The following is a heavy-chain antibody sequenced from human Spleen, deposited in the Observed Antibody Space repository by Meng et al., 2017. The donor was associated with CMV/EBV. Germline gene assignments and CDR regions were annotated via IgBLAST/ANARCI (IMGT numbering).Heavy chain of an antibody. Sequence: GESLKISCAVSRFTLSKYWMSWVRQAPGKGLEWVANIKQDGSEKYYVDSVKGRFTISRDNTKNSLYLQMNRLRAEDTAVYYCARGIVEIHWGPGTLVTVSS. CDR1: RFTLSKYW. CDR3: ARGIVEIH. J-gene: IGHJ4*02. CDR2: IKQDGSEK. D-gene: IGHD1-26*01. V-gene: IGHV3-7*01.